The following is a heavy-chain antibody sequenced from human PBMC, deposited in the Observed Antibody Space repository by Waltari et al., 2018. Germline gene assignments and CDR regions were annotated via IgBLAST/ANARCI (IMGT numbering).Heavy chain of an antibody. V-gene: IGHV3-30*01. J-gene: IGHJ6*02. CDR3: ARVHYDFWSGYPYYYYYYGMDV. CDR1: GFTFSSYA. CDR2: ISYDGSNK. D-gene: IGHD3-3*01. Sequence: QVQLVESGGGVVQPGRSLRLSCAASGFTFSSYAMHWVRQAPGKGLEWGAVISYDGSNKDYADSVKGRFTISRDNSKNTLYLQMNSLRAEDTAVYYCARVHYDFWSGYPYYYYYYGMDVWGQGTTVTVSS.